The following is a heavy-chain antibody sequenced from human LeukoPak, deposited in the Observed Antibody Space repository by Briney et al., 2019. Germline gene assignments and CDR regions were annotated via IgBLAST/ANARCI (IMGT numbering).Heavy chain of an antibody. CDR1: GGSISSSSYY. J-gene: IGHJ5*02. D-gene: IGHD6-13*01. CDR3: ARHAFAQQLVPWFDP. V-gene: IGHV4-39*01. Sequence: SETLSLTCTVSGGSISSSSYYWGWIRQPPGKGLEWIGSIYYSGSTYYNPSLKSRVTISVDTSKNQLSLKLSSVTAADTAVYYCARHAFAQQLVPWFDPWGQGTLVTVSS. CDR2: IYYSGST.